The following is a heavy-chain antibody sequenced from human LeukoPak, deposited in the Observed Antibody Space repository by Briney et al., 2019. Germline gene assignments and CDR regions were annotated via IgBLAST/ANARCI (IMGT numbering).Heavy chain of an antibody. Sequence: GRSLRLSCAASGFTFSNYWMHWVRQAPGEGLMWVSHMYKDGSNPNYADSVKGRFTISRDNAKNTLYLQMNSLRAEDTAVYYCASDLSHGMDVWGQGTTVTVAS. CDR3: ASDLSHGMDV. CDR2: MYKDGSNP. J-gene: IGHJ6*02. V-gene: IGHV3-74*01. D-gene: IGHD2/OR15-2a*01. CDR1: GFTFSNYW.